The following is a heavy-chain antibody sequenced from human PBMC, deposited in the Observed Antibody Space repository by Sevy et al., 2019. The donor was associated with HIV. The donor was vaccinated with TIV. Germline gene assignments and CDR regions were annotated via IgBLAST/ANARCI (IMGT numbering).Heavy chain of an antibody. D-gene: IGHD2-2*01. Sequence: GGSLRLSCAASGFTFSSYGMHWVRQAPGKGLEWVAFIRYDGSNKYYADSVKGRFTISRDNFKNTLYLQMNSLRAEDTAVYYCAKAADCSSTSCPFGYWGQGTLVTVSS. V-gene: IGHV3-30*02. CDR3: AKAADCSSTSCPFGY. J-gene: IGHJ4*02. CDR1: GFTFSSYG. CDR2: IRYDGSNK.